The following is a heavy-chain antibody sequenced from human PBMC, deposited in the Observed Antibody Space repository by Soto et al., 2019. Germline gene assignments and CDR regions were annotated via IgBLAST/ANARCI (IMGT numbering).Heavy chain of an antibody. J-gene: IGHJ5*02. D-gene: IGHD5-18*01. CDR1: GGSVNSYY. CDR2: MYYRGTT. Sequence: VQLQESGPGLVKPSETLSLTCTVSGGSVNSYYWSWIRQPPGKGLEWIGYMYYRGTTKYNTSLQSRVTISVDTSKNQFSLKLSSVTAADTAVYYCATTGGYSFGDMGVDPWGQGTLVTVSS. V-gene: IGHV4-59*02. CDR3: ATTGGYSFGDMGVDP.